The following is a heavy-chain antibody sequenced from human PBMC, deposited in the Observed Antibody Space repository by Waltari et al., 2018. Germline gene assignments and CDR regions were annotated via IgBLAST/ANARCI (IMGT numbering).Heavy chain of an antibody. CDR1: GDSISSKYW. J-gene: IGHJ4*02. CDR2: IYHSGKT. D-gene: IGHD2-8*02. Sequence: QVQLQDSGPQLVKPSGTLFLTCAVSGDSISSKYWWSCVRQSPGNGLKWIGEIYHSGKTYYNPPLKSRVTISVDKSKNQFSLNLGSVTAADTAVYYCAADRGVGLYFDYWGQGTLVTVSS. CDR3: AADRGVGLYFDY. V-gene: IGHV4-4*02.